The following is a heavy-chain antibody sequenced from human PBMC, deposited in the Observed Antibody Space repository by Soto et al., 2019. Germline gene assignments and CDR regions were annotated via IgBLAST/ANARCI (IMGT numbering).Heavy chain of an antibody. CDR3: AKRPLTAAVFDY. J-gene: IGHJ4*02. V-gene: IGHV3-23*01. CDR2: ITGSGGGT. CDR1: GFTFSNYA. Sequence: VQMLESGGGLVQPGGSLTLSCAASGFTFSNYAMTWVRQAPGKGLEWVSVITGSGGGTYFVDSVKGRFTISRDNSKNTVYLQMNSLRAEDTGVYFCAKRPLTAAVFDYWGQGTLFTVSS. D-gene: IGHD6-25*01.